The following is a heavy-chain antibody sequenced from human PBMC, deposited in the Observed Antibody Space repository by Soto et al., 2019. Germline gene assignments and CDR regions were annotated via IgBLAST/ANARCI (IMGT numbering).Heavy chain of an antibody. J-gene: IGHJ4*02. CDR2: IVVDSNTA. CDR3: ARAIKRGEVNYYFDF. Sequence: QVVLLQSGAEVKAPGSSVRVSCQVSGSTFNNFAFSWVRQAPGNGPEWMGGIVVDSNTAEYSQRFQDRVTITADTSSKTLYMELGSLTFEDTAVYYCARAIKRGEVNYYFDFWGQGTLVTVSS. V-gene: IGHV1-69*06. CDR1: GSTFNNFA. D-gene: IGHD3-16*01.